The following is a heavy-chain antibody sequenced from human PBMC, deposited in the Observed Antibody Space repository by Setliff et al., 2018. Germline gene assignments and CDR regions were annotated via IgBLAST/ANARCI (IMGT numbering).Heavy chain of an antibody. J-gene: IGHJ3*02. CDR2: IYHTGST. D-gene: IGHD3-22*01. V-gene: IGHV4-59*01. CDR3: ARGDYYDSSAYSPDTFDI. CDR1: GGSISSYY. Sequence: SETLSLTCTVSGGSISSYYWSWIRQPPGKGLEWIGYIYHTGSTIYNPSLKSRVTMSVDTSKNQFSLKVRSATAADTAVYYCARGDYYDSSAYSPDTFDIWGQGTMVTV.